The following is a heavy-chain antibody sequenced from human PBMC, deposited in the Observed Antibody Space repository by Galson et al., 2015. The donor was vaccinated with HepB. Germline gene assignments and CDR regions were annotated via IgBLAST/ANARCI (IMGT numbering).Heavy chain of an antibody. CDR1: GFTFSDYS. CDR3: ARNSGDNWNDLGVDFFDY. Sequence: FLRLSCAASGFTFSDYSMNWVRQAPGKGLEWVSFISGSSGTIYYAVSVKGRFTISRDNAKNSLYLQMNSLRDEDTAVYFCARNSGDNWNDLGVDFFDYWGHGTLVTVSS. CDR2: ISGSSGTI. V-gene: IGHV3-48*02. D-gene: IGHD1-20*01. J-gene: IGHJ4*01.